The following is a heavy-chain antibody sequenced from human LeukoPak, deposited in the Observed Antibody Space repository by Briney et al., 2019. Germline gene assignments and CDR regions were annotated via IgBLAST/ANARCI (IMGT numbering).Heavy chain of an antibody. CDR3: ARDGYSSGWYNPHDY. CDR1: GFTFSSYA. V-gene: IGHV3-23*01. CDR2: ISGSGGST. D-gene: IGHD6-19*01. Sequence: GGSLRLSCAASGFTFSSYAMSWVREAPGKGLEWVSAISGSGGSTYYADSVKGRFTISRDNSKNTLHLQTNSLRAEDTAVYYCARDGYSSGWYNPHDYWGQGTLVTVSS. J-gene: IGHJ4*02.